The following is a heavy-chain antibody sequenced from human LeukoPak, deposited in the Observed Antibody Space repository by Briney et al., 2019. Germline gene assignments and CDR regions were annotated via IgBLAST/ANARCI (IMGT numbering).Heavy chain of an antibody. CDR3: AREGFSSGSVDYYCYMDV. V-gene: IGHV1-69*05. CDR1: GGTFSSYA. D-gene: IGHD3-22*01. CDR2: IIPIFGTA. Sequence: SVKVSRKASGGTFSSYAISWVRQAPGQGLEWVGGIIPIFGTANYAQKFQGRVTITTDESMSTAYMELSSLRSEDTAVYYCAREGFSSGSVDYYCYMDVWGKGTTVTVSS. J-gene: IGHJ6*03.